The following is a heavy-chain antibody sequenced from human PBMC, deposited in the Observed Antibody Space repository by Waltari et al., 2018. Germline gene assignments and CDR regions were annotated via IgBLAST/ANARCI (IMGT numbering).Heavy chain of an antibody. CDR1: GFPCSSYG. CDR3: ARGLFDSDY. V-gene: IGHV3-7*01. J-gene: IGHJ4*02. D-gene: IGHD2-21*01. Sequence: EVQLVESGGGLVQPGGSLRLSCAASGFPCSSYGMSWVRQAPGKGLEWVANIKQDGSEKYYVDSVKGRFTISRDNAKNSLYLQMNSLRAEDTAVYYCARGLFDSDYWGQGTLVTVSS. CDR2: IKQDGSEK.